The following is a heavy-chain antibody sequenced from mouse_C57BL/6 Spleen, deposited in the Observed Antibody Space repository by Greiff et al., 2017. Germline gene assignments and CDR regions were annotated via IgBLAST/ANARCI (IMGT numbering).Heavy chain of an antibody. J-gene: IGHJ3*01. D-gene: IGHD4-1*02. CDR2: ISSGSSTI. CDR3: SRPTGGWFAY. Sequence: EVKLVESGGGLVKPGGSLKLSCAASGFTFSDYGMHWVRQAPEQGLEWVAYISSGSSTIYYADTVKGRFTIARDNAKNTLFLQMTSLKSEDTAMYYSSRPTGGWFAYWGQGTLVTVSA. CDR1: GFTFSDYG. V-gene: IGHV5-17*01.